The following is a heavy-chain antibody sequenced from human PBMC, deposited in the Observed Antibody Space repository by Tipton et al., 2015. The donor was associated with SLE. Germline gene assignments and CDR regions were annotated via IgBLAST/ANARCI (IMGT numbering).Heavy chain of an antibody. D-gene: IGHD5-18*01. CDR2: ISWDGGST. CDR3: GKGNNYGHLPSGVDV. V-gene: IGHV3-43D*04. J-gene: IGHJ6*02. Sequence: SLRLSYEASGFDLDDYAMHWVRQAPGKGLEWVALISWDGGSTHYTDSVKGRFTISRDISKKSLYLQMNSLRGEDSALYYCGKGNNYGHLPSGVDVWGQGTTVTVSS. CDR1: GFDLDDYA.